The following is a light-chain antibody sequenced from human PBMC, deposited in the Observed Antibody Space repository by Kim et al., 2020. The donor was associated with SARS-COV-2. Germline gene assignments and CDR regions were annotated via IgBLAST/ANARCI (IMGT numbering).Light chain of an antibody. V-gene: IGLV1-44*01. Sequence: SELTQPPSASGTPGQRVTISCSGSSSNIGSNNVNWYQQLPGAAPKLIMYSNDQRPSGVPDRFSGSRSGTSASLAISGLQSEDEADYYCAAWDDTLNGLWVFGGGTQLTVL. CDR1: SSNIGSNN. CDR2: SND. CDR3: AAWDDTLNGLWV. J-gene: IGLJ3*02.